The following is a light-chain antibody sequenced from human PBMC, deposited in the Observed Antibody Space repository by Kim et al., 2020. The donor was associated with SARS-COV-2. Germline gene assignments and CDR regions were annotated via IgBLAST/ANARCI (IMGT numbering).Light chain of an antibody. CDR3: QAWDRSIAV. CDR1: KWGDKD. CDR2: QDN. J-gene: IGLJ3*02. V-gene: IGLV3-1*01. Sequence: SLSQGQTASITCAGDKWGDKDACWYQQKPGQSPVLVMYQDNKRPSGIPERFSGSNSGNTATLTVRGTQAMDEADYYCQAWDRSIAVFGGGTKLTVL.